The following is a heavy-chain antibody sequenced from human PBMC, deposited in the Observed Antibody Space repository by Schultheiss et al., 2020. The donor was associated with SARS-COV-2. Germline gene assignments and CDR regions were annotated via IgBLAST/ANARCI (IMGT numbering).Heavy chain of an antibody. D-gene: IGHD1-26*01. V-gene: IGHV3-30*01. CDR3: ARPWSGSYYAPFDY. CDR2: ISYDGSNK. J-gene: IGHJ4*02. Sequence: GSLRLSCAASGFTFSSYAMHWVRQAPGKGLEWVAVISYDGSNKYYADSVKGRFTISRDNSKNTLYLQMNSLRAEDTAVYYCARPWSGSYYAPFDYWGQGTLVTVSS. CDR1: GFTFSSYA.